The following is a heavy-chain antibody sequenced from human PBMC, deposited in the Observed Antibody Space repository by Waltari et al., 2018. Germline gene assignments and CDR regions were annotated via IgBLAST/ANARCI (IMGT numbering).Heavy chain of an antibody. D-gene: IGHD3-9*01. CDR3: ARVSYYDILTGYYPFDY. V-gene: IGHV1-8*03. Sequence: QVQLVQSGAEVKKPGASVKVSCKASGYTFTSYDINWVRQATGQGLEWMGWMHPNRCNTGDAQKFRGRVTITRNTSISTAYMALSSLRAEDTAVYYCARVSYYDILTGYYPFDYWGQGTLVTVSS. CDR2: MHPNRCNT. CDR1: GYTFTSYD. J-gene: IGHJ4*02.